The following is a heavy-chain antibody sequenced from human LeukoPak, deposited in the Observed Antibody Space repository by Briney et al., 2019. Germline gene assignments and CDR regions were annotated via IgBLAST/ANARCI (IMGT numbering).Heavy chain of an antibody. J-gene: IGHJ4*02. V-gene: IGHV4-4*07. CDR1: GGSISSYY. CDR2: IYSTGST. Sequence: PSETLSLTCTVSGGSISSYYWSWIRQPAGRGLEWIGRIYSTGSTNYNPSLKSRVTMSVDTSKNQFSLRLRSVTAADTAVYYCARQIASAGTAGFDFWGQGALVTVSS. D-gene: IGHD6-13*01. CDR3: ARQIASAGTAGFDF.